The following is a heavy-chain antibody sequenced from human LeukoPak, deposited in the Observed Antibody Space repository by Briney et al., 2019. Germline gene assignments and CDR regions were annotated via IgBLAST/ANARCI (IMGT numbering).Heavy chain of an antibody. D-gene: IGHD3-22*01. CDR3: AKDPGGYYDSSGINDY. Sequence: PGGSLRLSCAASGFTFSSYAMSWVRQAPGKGLEWVSAISGSGGSTYYADSVKGRFTISRDNSKNTLYLQINSLRAEDTAVYYCAKDPGGYYDSSGINDYWGQGTLVTVSS. V-gene: IGHV3-23*01. CDR1: GFTFSSYA. CDR2: ISGSGGST. J-gene: IGHJ4*02.